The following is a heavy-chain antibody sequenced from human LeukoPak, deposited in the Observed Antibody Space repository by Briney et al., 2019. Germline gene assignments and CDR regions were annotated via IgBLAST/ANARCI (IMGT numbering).Heavy chain of an antibody. D-gene: IGHD6-6*01. J-gene: IGHJ5*02. CDR2: INHSGST. Sequence: SETLSLTCAVYGGSFSGYYWSWIRQPPGKGLEWIGEINHSGSTNYNPSLKSRVTISVDTSKNQFSLKLSSVTAADTAVYYCARGEAGSSSWGWFDPWGQGTLVTVSS. V-gene: IGHV4-34*01. CDR1: GGSFSGYY. CDR3: ARGEAGSSSWGWFDP.